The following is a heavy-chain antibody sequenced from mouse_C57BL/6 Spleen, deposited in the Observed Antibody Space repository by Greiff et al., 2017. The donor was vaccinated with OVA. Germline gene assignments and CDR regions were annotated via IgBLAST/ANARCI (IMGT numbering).Heavy chain of an antibody. D-gene: IGHD2-1*01. V-gene: IGHV1-4*01. Sequence: VKVVESGAELARPGASVKMSCKASGYTFTSYTMHWVKQRPGQGLEWIGYINPSSGYTKYNQKFKDKATLTADKSSSTAYMQLSSLTSEDSAVYYCATYGNYYFDYWGQGTTLTVSS. CDR1: GYTFTSYT. CDR3: ATYGNYYFDY. CDR2: INPSSGYT. J-gene: IGHJ2*01.